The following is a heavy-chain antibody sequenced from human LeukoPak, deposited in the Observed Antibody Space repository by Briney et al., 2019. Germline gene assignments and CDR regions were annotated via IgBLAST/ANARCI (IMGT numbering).Heavy chain of an antibody. Sequence: GGSLRLACAASGFTFSSYAVSGVRQATGKGLEWVSANSGSGGSTYYADSVKGRFTISRDNSKNTLYLQMNSLRAEDTAVYYCAKGYDILTGYPYDYWGQGTLVTVSS. J-gene: IGHJ4*02. CDR3: AKGYDILTGYPYDY. CDR1: GFTFSSYA. D-gene: IGHD3-9*01. V-gene: IGHV3-23*01. CDR2: NSGSGGST.